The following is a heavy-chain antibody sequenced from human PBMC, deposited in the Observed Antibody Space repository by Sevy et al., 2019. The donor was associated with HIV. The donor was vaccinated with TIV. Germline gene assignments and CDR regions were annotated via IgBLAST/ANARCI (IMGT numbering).Heavy chain of an antibody. CDR1: GFTFSSYA. J-gene: IGHJ4*02. V-gene: IGHV3-30-3*01. CDR2: ISYDGSNK. CDR3: ARDLRTVTNYFDY. D-gene: IGHD4-17*01. Sequence: GGSLRLSCAASGFTFSSYAMHWVRQAPGKGLEWVAVISYDGSNKYYADSVKGRFTISRDNSKNTLYLQMNSLGAEDTAVYYCARDLRTVTNYFDYWGQGTLVTVSS.